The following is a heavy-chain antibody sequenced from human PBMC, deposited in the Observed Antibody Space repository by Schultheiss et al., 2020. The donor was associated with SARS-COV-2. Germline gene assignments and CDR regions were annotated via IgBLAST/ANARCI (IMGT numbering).Heavy chain of an antibody. V-gene: IGHV1-24*01. CDR3: ARVMGATGAFDI. CDR1: GYTLTELS. CDR2: FDPEDGET. J-gene: IGHJ3*02. D-gene: IGHD1-26*01. Sequence: ASVKVSCKVSGYTLTELSMHWVRQAPGKGLEWMGGFDPEDGETIYAQKFQGRVTMTEDTSTDTAYMELSSLRSEDTAVYYCARVMGATGAFDIWGQGTMVTVSS.